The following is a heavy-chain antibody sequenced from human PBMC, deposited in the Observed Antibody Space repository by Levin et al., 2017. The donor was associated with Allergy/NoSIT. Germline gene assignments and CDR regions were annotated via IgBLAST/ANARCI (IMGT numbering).Heavy chain of an antibody. CDR3: ARGVRGNWYFDL. V-gene: IGHV3-13*04. Sequence: PGGSLRLSCAASGFTFSSYDMHWVRQATGKGLEWVSAIGTAGDTYYPGSVKGRFTISRENAKNSLYLQMNSLRAGDTAVYYCARGVRGNWYFDLWGRGTLVTVSS. D-gene: IGHD3-16*01. J-gene: IGHJ2*01. CDR1: GFTFSSYD. CDR2: IGTAGDT.